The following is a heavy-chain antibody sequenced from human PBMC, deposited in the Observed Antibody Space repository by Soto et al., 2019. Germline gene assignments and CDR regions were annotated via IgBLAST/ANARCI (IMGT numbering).Heavy chain of an antibody. J-gene: IGHJ3*02. CDR2: ISGSGGST. CDR3: AKDRGKSYYDSSGYFDAFDI. CDR1: GFTFSSYA. Sequence: GGSLRLSCAASGFTFSSYAMSWVRQAPGKGLEWVSAISGSGGSTYYADSVKGRFTISRDNSKNTLYLQMNSLRAEDTAVYYCAKDRGKSYYDSSGYFDAFDIWGQGTMVTVSS. V-gene: IGHV3-23*01. D-gene: IGHD3-22*01.